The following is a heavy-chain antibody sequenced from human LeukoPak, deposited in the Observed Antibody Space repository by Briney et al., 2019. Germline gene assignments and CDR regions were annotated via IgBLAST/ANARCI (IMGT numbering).Heavy chain of an antibody. CDR1: GDSVSSNSAA. CDR3: ARGGSYSFDY. J-gene: IGHJ4*02. CDR2: TYYRSKWYS. Sequence: PSQTLSLTCAIPGDSVSSNSAAWDWVSQSPSRGLEWLGGTYYRSKWYSDYAFSVKSRITINPDTSRNQFSLQLSSVTPEDTAVYYCARGGSYSFDYWGQGTLVTVSS. D-gene: IGHD1-26*01. V-gene: IGHV6-1*01.